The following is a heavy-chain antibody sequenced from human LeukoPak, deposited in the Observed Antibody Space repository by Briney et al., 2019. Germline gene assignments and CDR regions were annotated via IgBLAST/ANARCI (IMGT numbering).Heavy chain of an antibody. CDR1: GGTFSSYA. CDR3: ARVAPLVRYSSSSAYYYYYMDV. J-gene: IGHJ6*03. D-gene: IGHD6-6*01. CDR2: IIPIFGTA. V-gene: IGHV1-69*05. Sequence: SVKVSCKASGGTFSSYAISWVRQAPGQGHEWMGRIIPIFGTANYAQKFQGRVTITTDESTSTAYMELSSLRSEDTAVSYCARVAPLVRYSSSSAYYYYYMDVWGKGTTVTVSS.